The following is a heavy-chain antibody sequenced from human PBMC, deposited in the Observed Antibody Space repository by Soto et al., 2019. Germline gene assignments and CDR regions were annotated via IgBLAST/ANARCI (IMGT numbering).Heavy chain of an antibody. CDR1: GGSISSGGYY. J-gene: IGHJ4*02. CDR3: ARDGSGSALFDY. V-gene: IGHV4-31*03. CDR2: IYYSGST. D-gene: IGHD3-10*01. Sequence: SETLSLTCTVSGGSISSGGYYWSWIRQHPGKGLEWIGYIYYSGSTYYNPSLKSRVTISVDTSKNQFSLKLSSVTAADTAVYYCARDGSGSALFDYWGQGTLVTVSS.